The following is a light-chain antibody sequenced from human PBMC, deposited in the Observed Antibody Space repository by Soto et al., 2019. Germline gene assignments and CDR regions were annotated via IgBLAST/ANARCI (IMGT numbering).Light chain of an antibody. J-gene: IGLJ7*01. V-gene: IGLV1-47*01. CDR2: RNN. CDR3: AAWDDSLSGPV. CDR1: SSNIGSNY. Sequence: QSVLTQPPSASGTPGQRVTISCSGSSSNIGSNYVYWYQQLTGTAPKLLIYRNNQGPSGVPDRFSGSKSGTSASLAISGLRSEDEADYYCAAWDDSLSGPVFGGGTQLTVL.